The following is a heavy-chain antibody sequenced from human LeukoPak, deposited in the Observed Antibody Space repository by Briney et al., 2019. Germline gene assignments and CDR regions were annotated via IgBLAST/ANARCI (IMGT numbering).Heavy chain of an antibody. Sequence: ASVKVCCKAAGGTVSSYAISGGGQAAGQGGEGRGGIMPIFGTANYAQKFQGRVTITADESTSTAYMELSSLRSDDTAVYYCASLHLGYCSSTSCPTSSQFDYWGQGTLVTVSS. J-gene: IGHJ4*02. V-gene: IGHV1-69*01. CDR2: IMPIFGTA. CDR1: GGTVSSYA. D-gene: IGHD2-2*01. CDR3: ASLHLGYCSSTSCPTSSQFDY.